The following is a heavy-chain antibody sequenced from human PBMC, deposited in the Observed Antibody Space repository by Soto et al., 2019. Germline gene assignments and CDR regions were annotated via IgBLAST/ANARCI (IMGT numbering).Heavy chain of an antibody. J-gene: IGHJ5*02. CDR1: SYSVSTTTYF. D-gene: IGHD2-15*01. CDR3: ARHGPAGYCSGGSCNWFDP. V-gene: IGHV4-39*01. Sequence: QVQLQESGPGLVKPSETLSLTCTVSSYSVSTTTYFWAWIRQPPGKGLEWIGSIYYGGTTYYNSSLKSRVTISVDTSKNQFSPKLSSVTAADTAVYYCARHGPAGYCSGGSCNWFDPWGQGTLVTVSS. CDR2: IYYGGTT.